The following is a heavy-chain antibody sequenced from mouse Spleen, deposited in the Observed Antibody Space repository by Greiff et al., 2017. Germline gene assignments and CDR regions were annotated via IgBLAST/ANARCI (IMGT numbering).Heavy chain of an antibody. CDR2: ISYSGST. V-gene: IGHV3-1*01. J-gene: IGHJ2*01. CDR3: AREGHYYGFDY. D-gene: IGHD1-2*01. Sequence: EVKLVESGPGMVKPSQSLSLTCTVTGYSITSGYDWHWIRHFPGNKLEWMGYISYSGSTNYNPSLKSRISITHDTSKNHFFLKLNSVTTEDTATYYCAREGHYYGFDYWGQGTTLTVSS. CDR1: GYSITSGYD.